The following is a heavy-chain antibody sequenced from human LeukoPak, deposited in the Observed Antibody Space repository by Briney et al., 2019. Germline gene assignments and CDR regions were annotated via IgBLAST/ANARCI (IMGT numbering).Heavy chain of an antibody. CDR2: ISGSGGST. V-gene: IGHV3-23*01. Sequence: PGGSLRLSCTASGFTFSSYSMNWVRQAPGKGLEWVSAISGSGGSTYYADSVKGRFTISRDNSKNTLYLQMNSLRAEDTAVYYCAKDLYYGSGRLAPNWFDPWGQGTLVTVSS. CDR1: GFTFSSYS. J-gene: IGHJ5*02. D-gene: IGHD3-10*01. CDR3: AKDLYYGSGRLAPNWFDP.